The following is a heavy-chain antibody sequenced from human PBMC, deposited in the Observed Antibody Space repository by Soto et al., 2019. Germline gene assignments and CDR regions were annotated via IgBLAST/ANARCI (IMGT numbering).Heavy chain of an antibody. J-gene: IGHJ4*02. Sequence: SETLSLTCTVSGHSMSNTDYFWGWIRQTPWSDLQWIGSLFYTGHTYYNPSLLSRVTISVDTSKNQFSLRLTSVTAADTAVYYCARAFIAARLFSNFDYWGQGTLVTVSS. D-gene: IGHD6-6*01. CDR3: ARAFIAARLFSNFDY. V-gene: IGHV4-39*07. CDR2: LFYTGHT. CDR1: GHSMSNTDYF.